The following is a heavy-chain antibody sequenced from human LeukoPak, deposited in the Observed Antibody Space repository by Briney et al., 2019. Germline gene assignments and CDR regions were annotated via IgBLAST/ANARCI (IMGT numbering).Heavy chain of an antibody. CDR2: MYYSGST. Sequence: SETLSLTCTVSGGSVSSYYWSWIRQPPGKGLEWIGYMYYSGSTNYNPSLKSRVTISVDTSKNQFSLKLSSVTAADTAVYYCARRVTSNWFDPWGQGTLVTVSS. V-gene: IGHV4-59*08. CDR3: ARRVTSNWFDP. D-gene: IGHD2-21*02. CDR1: GGSVSSYY. J-gene: IGHJ5*02.